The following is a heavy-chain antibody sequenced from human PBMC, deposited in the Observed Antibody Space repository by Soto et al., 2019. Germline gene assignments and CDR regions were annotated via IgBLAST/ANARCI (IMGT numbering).Heavy chain of an antibody. V-gene: IGHV3-33*01. CDR1: GFTFSSYG. CDR2: IWYDGSNK. D-gene: IGHD1-20*01. J-gene: IGHJ4*02. CDR3: ARDNWNLGHFDY. Sequence: QVQLVESGGGVVQPGRSLRLSCAASGFTFSSYGMHWVRQAPGKGLEWVAVIWYDGSNKYYADSVKGRFTISRDNSKNTLYLQMNSLRAEDTAVYYCARDNWNLGHFDYWGQGTLVTVSS.